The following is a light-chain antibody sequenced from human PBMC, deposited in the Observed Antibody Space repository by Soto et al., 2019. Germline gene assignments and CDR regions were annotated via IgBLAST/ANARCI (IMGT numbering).Light chain of an antibody. J-gene: IGLJ2*01. Sequence: QSALTQPASVSGSPGQAITISCSGTSSDVGAYNYVSWYQQYPGKAPKLMIYDVSNRPSGVSNRFSGSKSGNTALLTISGLQAEDEADYYCTSYTGYSNPVFGGGTKVTVL. V-gene: IGLV2-14*01. CDR2: DVS. CDR3: TSYTGYSNPV. CDR1: SSDVGAYNY.